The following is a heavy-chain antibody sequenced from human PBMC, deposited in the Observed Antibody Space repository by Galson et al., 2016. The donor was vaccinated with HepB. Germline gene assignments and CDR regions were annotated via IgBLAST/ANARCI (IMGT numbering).Heavy chain of an antibody. J-gene: IGHJ3*02. CDR2: IYSSGNA. CDR1: GASVTGAGYY. D-gene: IGHD4/OR15-4a*01. CDR3: ARENRYGASPMYAFDI. V-gene: IGHV4-31*03. Sequence: TLSLTCTVSGASVTGAGYYWTWVRQRPGKGLEWIGYIYSSGNAYYDPSLKTRVTISLDTSENQFSLRLNSVTAADTAIYYCARENRYGASPMYAFDIWGQGTLVTVSS.